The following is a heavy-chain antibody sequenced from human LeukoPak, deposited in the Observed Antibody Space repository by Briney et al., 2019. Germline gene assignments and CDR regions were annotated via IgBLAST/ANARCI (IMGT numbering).Heavy chain of an antibody. Sequence: SETLSLTCTVSGGSISSYYWNWIRQPPGKGLEWIGYIYYSGSTNYNPSLKSRVTISVDTSKNQFSLKLSSVTAADTAVYYCARTRFTYYYDSSNGGGYYFDYWGQGTLVTVSS. D-gene: IGHD3-22*01. J-gene: IGHJ4*02. CDR3: ARTRFTYYYDSSNGGGYYFDY. CDR1: GGSISSYY. V-gene: IGHV4-59*08. CDR2: IYYSGST.